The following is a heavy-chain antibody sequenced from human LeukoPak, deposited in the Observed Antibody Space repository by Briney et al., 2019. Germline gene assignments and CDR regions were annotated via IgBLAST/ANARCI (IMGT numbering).Heavy chain of an antibody. CDR3: ARAVDYGDYSDYFDY. CDR1: GGSFSGYY. Sequence: SETLSLTCAVYGGSFSGYYWSWIRQPPGKRLEWIGEINHSGSTNYNPSLKSRVTISVDTSKNQFSLKLSSVTAADTAVYYCARAVDYGDYSDYFDYWGQGTLVTVSS. V-gene: IGHV4-34*01. CDR2: INHSGST. J-gene: IGHJ4*02. D-gene: IGHD4-17*01.